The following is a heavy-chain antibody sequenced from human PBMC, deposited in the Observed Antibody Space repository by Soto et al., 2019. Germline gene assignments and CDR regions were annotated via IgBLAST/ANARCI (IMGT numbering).Heavy chain of an antibody. J-gene: IGHJ4*02. Sequence: GGALRISCAAYGFTVSSDAVSWVRQAPGKGPEWISSISGSGSTIYYADSVKGRFTISRDNSKNTLYLQMSSLRAEDTAVYYCAKVFYYYDSSGYYYFDYWGQGTLVT. CDR3: AKVFYYYDSSGYYYFDY. CDR2: ISGSGSTI. V-gene: IGHV3-23*01. D-gene: IGHD3-22*01. CDR1: GFTVSSDA.